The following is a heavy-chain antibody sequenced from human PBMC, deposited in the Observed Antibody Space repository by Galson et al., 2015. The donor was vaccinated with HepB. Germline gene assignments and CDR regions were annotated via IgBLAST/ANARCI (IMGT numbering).Heavy chain of an antibody. D-gene: IGHD3-10*01. CDR2: TYYRSKWYN. Sequence: CAISGDSVSSNSAAWNWIRQSPSRGLEWLGRTYYRSKWYNDYAVSAKSRITINPDTSKNQFSLQLNSVTPEDTAVYYCARDHGELLWFGEYYGMDVWGQGTMVTVSS. CDR1: GDSVSSNSAA. CDR3: ARDHGELLWFGEYYGMDV. J-gene: IGHJ6*02. V-gene: IGHV6-1*01.